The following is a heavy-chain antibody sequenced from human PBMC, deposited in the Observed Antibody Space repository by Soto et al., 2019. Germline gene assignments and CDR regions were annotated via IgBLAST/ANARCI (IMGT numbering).Heavy chain of an antibody. Sequence: VKVSCKASDYTFPSYGISWVRQAPGQGLEWMGWISAYNGNTNYAQKLQGRVTMTTDTSTSTAYMELRSLRSDDTAVYYCARERTYYDYIWGSTDFDYWGQGTLVTVSS. V-gene: IGHV1-18*01. D-gene: IGHD3-16*01. CDR2: ISAYNGNT. CDR1: DYTFPSYG. CDR3: ARERTYYDYIWGSTDFDY. J-gene: IGHJ4*02.